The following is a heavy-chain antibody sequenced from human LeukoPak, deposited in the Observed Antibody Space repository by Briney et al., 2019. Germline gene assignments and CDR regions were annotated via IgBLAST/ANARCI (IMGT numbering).Heavy chain of an antibody. CDR1: GGSISSYY. CDR2: IYTSGST. Sequence: PSETLSLTCPVSGGSISSYYWSWIRQPAGKGLEWIGRIYTSGSTNYNPSLKSRVTMSVDTSKNQFSLKLSSVTAADTAVYYCASMYAGGYSYGYEFDYWGQGTLVTVSS. D-gene: IGHD5-18*01. CDR3: ASMYAGGYSYGYEFDY. J-gene: IGHJ4*02. V-gene: IGHV4-4*07.